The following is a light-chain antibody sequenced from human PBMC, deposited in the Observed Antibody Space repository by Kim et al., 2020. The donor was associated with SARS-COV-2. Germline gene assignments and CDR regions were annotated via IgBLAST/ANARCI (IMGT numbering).Light chain of an antibody. CDR1: SSDVGTYNY. CDR3: NSYTSSDTWV. J-gene: IGLJ3*02. CDR2: KVT. Sequence: GQWITVSCTGTSSDVGTYNYVSWYQQHRSKVPILLIYKVTRRPSGASDRFSGSKSGNTASLTIYGLQAEDEADYYCNSYTSSDTWVFGGGTQLTVL. V-gene: IGLV2-14*01.